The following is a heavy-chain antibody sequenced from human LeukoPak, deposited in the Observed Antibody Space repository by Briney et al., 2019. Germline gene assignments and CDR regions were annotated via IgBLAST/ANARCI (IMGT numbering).Heavy chain of an antibody. J-gene: IGHJ6*03. CDR3: ARGDGTGYYYYYYMDV. V-gene: IGHV1-8*02. D-gene: IGHD4-17*01. Sequence: ASVKVSCKASGYTFTSYGISWVRQATGQGLEWMGWMNPNSGNTGYAQKFQGRVTMTRNTSISTAYMELSSLRSEDTAVYYCARGDGTGYYYYYYMDVWGKGTTVTVSS. CDR1: GYTFTSYG. CDR2: MNPNSGNT.